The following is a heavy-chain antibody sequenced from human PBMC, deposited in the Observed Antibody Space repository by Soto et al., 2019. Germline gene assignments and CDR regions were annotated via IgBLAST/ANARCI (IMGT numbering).Heavy chain of an antibody. Sequence: SETLSLTCTVSGGSISSYYWSWIRQPPGKGLEWIGYIYYSGSTNYNPSLKSRVTISVDTSKNQFSLKLSSVTAADTAVYYCARARSYHDGMDVWGQGTTVTVSS. CDR2: IYYSGST. CDR3: ARARSYHDGMDV. J-gene: IGHJ6*02. CDR1: GGSISSYY. V-gene: IGHV4-59*01.